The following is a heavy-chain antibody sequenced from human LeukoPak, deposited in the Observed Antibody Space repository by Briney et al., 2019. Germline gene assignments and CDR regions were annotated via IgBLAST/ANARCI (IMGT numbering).Heavy chain of an antibody. V-gene: IGHV3-30*02. CDR1: GFTFGSYG. J-gene: IGHJ1*01. Sequence: PGGSLRLSCAASGFTFGSYGMHWVRQAPGKGLEWVAFIRYDGSNKYYADSVKGRFTISRDNSKNTLYLQMSSLRAEDTAVYYCAKDLELSGAEYFQHWGQGTLVTVSS. CDR3: AKDLELSGAEYFQH. D-gene: IGHD3-3*01. CDR2: IRYDGSNK.